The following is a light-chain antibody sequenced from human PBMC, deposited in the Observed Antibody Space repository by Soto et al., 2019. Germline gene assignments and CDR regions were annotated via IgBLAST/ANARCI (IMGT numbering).Light chain of an antibody. J-gene: IGLJ1*01. Sequence: QSALTQPASVSGSPGQSITISCSGTSSDVGAYNYVSWFQQHPGKAPTLIISEVSNRPSGVSNRFSGSKSGNAASLTISGLQAEDEADYYCCSFASSSTYVFGTGTKVTVL. CDR1: SSDVGAYNY. CDR2: EVS. V-gene: IGLV2-14*01. CDR3: CSFASSSTYV.